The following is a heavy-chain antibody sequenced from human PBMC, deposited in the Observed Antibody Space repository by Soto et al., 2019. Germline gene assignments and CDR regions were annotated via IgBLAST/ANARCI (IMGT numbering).Heavy chain of an antibody. Sequence: TVGSLRLSCAASGFPVSSNYMSCVRQAPGKGLEWVSVIYSGGSTYYADSVKGRFTISRDNSKNTLYLQMNSLRAEDTAVYYCARGVNNYGSGSYFGYYYMDVWGKGTTVTAP. CDR2: IYSGGST. D-gene: IGHD3-10*01. J-gene: IGHJ6*03. CDR1: GFPVSSNY. CDR3: ARGVNNYGSGSYFGYYYMDV. V-gene: IGHV3-66*01.